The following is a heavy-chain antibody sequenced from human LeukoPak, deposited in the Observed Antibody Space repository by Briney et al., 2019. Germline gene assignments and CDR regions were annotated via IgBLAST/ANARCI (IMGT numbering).Heavy chain of an antibody. CDR1: GFTFRNHG. CDR2: ASTDEINQ. D-gene: IGHD3-22*01. J-gene: IGHJ4*02. Sequence: PGGSLRLSCAYSGFTFRNHGMHWVRQAPGKGLEWVAVASTDEINQWYADSVKGRFIISRDNSKNTLYLQMNSLRAEDTAVYYCAKDDYHDTSGYRDWGQGTLVTVSS. V-gene: IGHV3-30*18. CDR3: AKDDYHDTSGYRD.